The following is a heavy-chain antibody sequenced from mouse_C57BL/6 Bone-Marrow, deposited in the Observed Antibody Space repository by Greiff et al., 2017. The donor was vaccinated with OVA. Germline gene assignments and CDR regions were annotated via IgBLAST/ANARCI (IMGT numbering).Heavy chain of an antibody. CDR1: GYTFTDYY. D-gene: IGHD2-4*01. CDR2: INPNNGGT. J-gene: IGHJ3*01. CDR3: AITALDYDVAWFAY. V-gene: IGHV1-26*01. Sequence: VQLQQSGPELVKPGASVKISCKASGYTFTDYYMNWVKQSHGKSLEWIGDINPNNGGTSYNQKFKGKATLTVDKSSSTAYMQLSSLTSEDSAVYYCAITALDYDVAWFAYWGQGTLVTVSA.